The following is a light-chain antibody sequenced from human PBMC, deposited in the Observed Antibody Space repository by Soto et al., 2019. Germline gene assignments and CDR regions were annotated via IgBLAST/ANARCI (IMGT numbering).Light chain of an antibody. V-gene: IGLV2-8*01. CDR3: ISFASSNTWV. CDR2: EVT. Sequence: QSALTQPPSASGSPGQSVTISCTGTSSDVGAYNYVSWYQQHACKAPKLVIYEVTKRPSGVPDSFSGSKSANTASLTVSGLQAEYEADYYCISFASSNTWVFGGGTKLTV. J-gene: IGLJ3*02. CDR1: SSDVGAYNY.